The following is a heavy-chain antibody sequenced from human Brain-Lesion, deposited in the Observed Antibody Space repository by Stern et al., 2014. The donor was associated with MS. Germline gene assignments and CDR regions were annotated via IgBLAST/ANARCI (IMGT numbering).Heavy chain of an antibody. D-gene: IGHD3-3*01. Sequence: VQLEESGGGLVQPGGSLTISCTAAGFTFGNYWMTWVRQAPGKGLEWVANIKADGTEKNYVDSVKGRFTISRDNARNSLYLQMNSLRVEDTALYYCARVYNTIYGIVTQRGSGMDVWGQGTTVIVSS. J-gene: IGHJ6*02. V-gene: IGHV3-7*01. CDR2: IKADGTEK. CDR1: GFTFGNYW. CDR3: ARVYNTIYGIVTQRGSGMDV.